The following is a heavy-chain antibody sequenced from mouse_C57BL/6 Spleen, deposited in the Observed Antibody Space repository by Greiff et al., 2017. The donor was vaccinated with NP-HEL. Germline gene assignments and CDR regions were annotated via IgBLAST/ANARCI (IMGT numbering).Heavy chain of an antibody. J-gene: IGHJ4*01. D-gene: IGHD1-1*01. CDR2: ISSGSSTI. Sequence: EVQGVESGGGLVKPGGSLKLSCAASGFTFSDYGMHWVRQAPEKGLEWVAYISSGSSTIYYADTVKGRFTISRVNAKNTLFLQMTSLRSEDTAMYYCARPHYYGSSYYAMDYWGQGTSVTVSS. CDR3: ARPHYYGSSYYAMDY. CDR1: GFTFSDYG. V-gene: IGHV5-17*01.